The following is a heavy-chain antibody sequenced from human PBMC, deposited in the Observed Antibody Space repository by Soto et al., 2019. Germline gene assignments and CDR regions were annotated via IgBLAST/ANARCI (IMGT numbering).Heavy chain of an antibody. J-gene: IGHJ4*02. Sequence: PSETLSLTCTVSGGSISSYYWSWIRQPPGKGLEWIGYIYYSGSTNYNPSLKSRVTISVDTSKNQFPLKLSSVTAADTAVYYCARSRIVGAYYFDYWGQGTLVTVSS. D-gene: IGHD1-26*01. V-gene: IGHV4-59*08. CDR2: IYYSGST. CDR1: GGSISSYY. CDR3: ARSRIVGAYYFDY.